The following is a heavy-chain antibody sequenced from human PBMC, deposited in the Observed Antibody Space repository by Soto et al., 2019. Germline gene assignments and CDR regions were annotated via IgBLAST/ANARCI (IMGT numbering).Heavy chain of an antibody. J-gene: IGHJ4*02. Sequence: QVPLVQSGAEVKKPGSSVKVSCKASGGTFSSYTISWVRQAPGQGLEWMGRIIPILGIANYAQKFQGRVTITADKSTSTAYMELSSLRSEDTAVYYCATRGKNSSGWYFWGQGTLVTVSS. CDR3: ATRGKNSSGWYF. CDR1: GGTFSSYT. V-gene: IGHV1-69*02. D-gene: IGHD6-19*01. CDR2: IIPILGIA.